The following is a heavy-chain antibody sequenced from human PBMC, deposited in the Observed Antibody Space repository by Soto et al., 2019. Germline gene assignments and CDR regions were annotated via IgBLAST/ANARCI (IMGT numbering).Heavy chain of an antibody. V-gene: IGHV3-23*01. CDR1: RFTFSGYS. J-gene: IGHJ4*02. Sequence: EVQLLESGGGLVQPGGSLRLSCAASRFTFSGYSMSWVRQAPGKGLEWVSGISGSGGSTYYADSVKGRFTISRDNSESTLFLKMNRLRDEDTPLYYCAKSYGDTWKHYYFDYWGQGTLVTVSS. CDR3: AKSYGDTWKHYYFDY. CDR2: ISGSGGST. D-gene: IGHD3-3*02.